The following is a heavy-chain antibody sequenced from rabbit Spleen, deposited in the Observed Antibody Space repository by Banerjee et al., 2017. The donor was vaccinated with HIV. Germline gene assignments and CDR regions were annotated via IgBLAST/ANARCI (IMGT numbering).Heavy chain of an antibody. V-gene: IGHV1S45*01. CDR2: INTATGKG. Sequence: LEESGGGLVQPEGSLALTCTASGFSFGDKDVMCWVRQAPGKGLEWIACINTATGKGVYASWAKGRFTISKTSSTTVTLQMTSLTVADTATYFCARDLPDAIGWNFNLWGPGTLVTVS. D-gene: IGHD1-1*01. J-gene: IGHJ4*01. CDR1: GFSFGDKDV. CDR3: ARDLPDAIGWNFNL.